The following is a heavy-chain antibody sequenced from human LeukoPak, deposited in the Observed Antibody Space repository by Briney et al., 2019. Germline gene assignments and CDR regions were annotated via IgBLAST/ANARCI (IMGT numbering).Heavy chain of an antibody. D-gene: IGHD5-18*01. V-gene: IGHV3-30*04. CDR1: GFTFSTFA. Sequence: PAGGPQRLSCVASGFTFSTFAMPWVRQTPDKGLDWVASISSDGRSAYYADSVKGRFTISRDKSKNTLYLRMNSLTPEDTAVYYCAKGYSSASYANWFGPWGQGTLVTVSS. J-gene: IGHJ5*02. CDR2: ISSDGRSA. CDR3: AKGYSSASYANWFGP.